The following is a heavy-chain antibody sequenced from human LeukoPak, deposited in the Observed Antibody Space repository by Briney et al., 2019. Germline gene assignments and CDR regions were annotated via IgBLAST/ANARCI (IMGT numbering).Heavy chain of an antibody. CDR1: GGSISSGGYY. Sequence: SETLSLTCTVSGGSISSGGYYWSWIRQHPGKGLEWIGYIYYSGSTYYNPSLKSRVTISVDTSKNQFSLKLSSVTAADTAVYYCARLPASSTSSWFDPWGQGTLVTVSS. D-gene: IGHD2-2*01. CDR3: ARLPASSTSSWFDP. CDR2: IYYSGST. J-gene: IGHJ5*02. V-gene: IGHV4-31*03.